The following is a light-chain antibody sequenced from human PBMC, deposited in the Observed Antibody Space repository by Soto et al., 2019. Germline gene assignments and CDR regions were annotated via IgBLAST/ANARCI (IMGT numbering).Light chain of an antibody. J-gene: IGKJ1*01. CDR2: DVS. CDR1: ETVSTN. CDR3: QQYNRWPQT. V-gene: IGKV3-15*01. Sequence: EIVMTQSPATLSVSPGERVTLSCRASETVSTNLAWYRQRPGQAPRLLIYDVSTGATGIPARFSGRRSGTEFTLTISSLQSEDFGVYYGQQYNRWPQTFGQGTKVDMK.